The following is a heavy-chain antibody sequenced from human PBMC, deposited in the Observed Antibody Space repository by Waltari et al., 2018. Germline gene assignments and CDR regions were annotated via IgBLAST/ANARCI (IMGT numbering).Heavy chain of an antibody. CDR1: GYTFSDYY. D-gene: IGHD6-19*01. Sequence: EVQLLQSGAELKEPGPTVRISCTVSGYTFSDYYIHWVQQEPGKGLRWMGLVDPEDGETIYADNFQGRVTISADTSTDTAFMELSSLRSEDTAVFYCATALGDSSSASRPFDFWGQGTMITVSS. CDR3: ATALGDSSSASRPFDF. CDR2: VDPEDGET. J-gene: IGHJ3*01. V-gene: IGHV1-69-2*01.